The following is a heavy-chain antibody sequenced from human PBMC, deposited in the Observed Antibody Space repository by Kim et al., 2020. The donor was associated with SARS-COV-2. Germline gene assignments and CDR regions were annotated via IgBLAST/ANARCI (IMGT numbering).Heavy chain of an antibody. J-gene: IGHJ4*02. D-gene: IGHD5-18*01. V-gene: IGHV1-3*01. CDR2: T. CDR3: ARDVGRWLQSSY. Sequence: TQYSQKFQDRVTITRATSASTAYMELTSLTSEDTAVYYCARDVGRWLQSSYWGQGTLVSVSS.